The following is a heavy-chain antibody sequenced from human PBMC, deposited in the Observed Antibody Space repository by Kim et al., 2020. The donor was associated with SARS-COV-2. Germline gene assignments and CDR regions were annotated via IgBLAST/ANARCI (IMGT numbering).Heavy chain of an antibody. CDR2: IIPLAGTP. Sequence: SVKVSCKASGGSFMTYMINWVRQAPGQGPEWMGGIIPLAGTPDYAQKFQGRVTISADESSYTVFLELRSLRPEDTAVYYCSSSGDHRGGDLDYWGQGTPVTVSS. CDR3: SSSGDHRGGDLDY. CDR1: GGSFMTYM. J-gene: IGHJ4*02. V-gene: IGHV1-69*13. D-gene: IGHD2-15*01.